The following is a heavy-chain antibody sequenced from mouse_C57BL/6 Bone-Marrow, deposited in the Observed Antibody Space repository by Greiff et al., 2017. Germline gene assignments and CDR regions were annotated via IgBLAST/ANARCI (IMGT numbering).Heavy chain of an antibody. D-gene: IGHD2-2*01. J-gene: IGHJ2*01. CDR3: ARGYGYFYCDY. Sequence: VQLQQSGPELVKPGASVKIPCKASGYTFTDYNMDWVKQSHGKSLEWIGDINPNNGVTIYNQKFKGKATLTVDKSSSTAYMELRSLTSEDTAVDYCARGYGYFYCDYWGQGTTLTVSS. CDR1: GYTFTDYN. V-gene: IGHV1-18*01. CDR2: INPNNGVT.